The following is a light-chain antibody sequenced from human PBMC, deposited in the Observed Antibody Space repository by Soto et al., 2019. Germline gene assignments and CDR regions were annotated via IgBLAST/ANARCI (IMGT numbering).Light chain of an antibody. CDR2: GAS. Sequence: EIVLTQSPGTLSLSPGERATLSCRASQSVSTRSLAWYQQKPGQAPRLLISGASSRAADIPDRFSGRGSGTDFTHTINRLEPEDFAVYYCQQYDSSPRTFGQGTKVDSK. V-gene: IGKV3-20*01. CDR3: QQYDSSPRT. J-gene: IGKJ1*01. CDR1: QSVSTRS.